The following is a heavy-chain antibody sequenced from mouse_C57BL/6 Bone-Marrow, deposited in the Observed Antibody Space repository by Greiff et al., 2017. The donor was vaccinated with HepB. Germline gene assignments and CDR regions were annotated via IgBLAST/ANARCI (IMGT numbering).Heavy chain of an antibody. J-gene: IGHJ2*01. CDR2: IDPSDSYT. CDR1: GYTFTSYW. V-gene: IGHV1-59*01. CDR3: ARKRGNH. Sequence: VQLQQPGAELVRPGTSVKLSCKASGYTFTSYWMHWVKQRPGQGLEWIGVIDPSDSYTNYNQKFKGKATLTVDTSSSTAYMQLSSLTSEDSAVYYCARKRGNHWGQGTTLTVSS.